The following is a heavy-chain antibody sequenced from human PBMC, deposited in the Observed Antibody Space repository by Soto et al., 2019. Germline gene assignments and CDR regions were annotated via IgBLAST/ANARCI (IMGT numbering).Heavy chain of an antibody. CDR2: MNPNSGNT. Sequence: DSVKVCYKSFAYPFTSHDINFVRQATGQGLEWMGWMNPNSGNTGYAQKFQSRVTMTSNTSISTAYMELSSLRSEDTAVYYCARVHPIAPFDPWGQGTLVTVSS. V-gene: IGHV1-8*01. CDR3: ARVHPIAPFDP. CDR1: AYPFTSHD. J-gene: IGHJ5*02.